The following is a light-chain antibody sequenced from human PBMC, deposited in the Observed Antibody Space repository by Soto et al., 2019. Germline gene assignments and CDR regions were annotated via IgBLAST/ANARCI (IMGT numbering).Light chain of an antibody. CDR3: QQYGTAPIT. V-gene: IGKV3-20*01. CDR2: DAS. J-gene: IGKJ5*01. CDR1: QSVTSGH. Sequence: EIVLTQSPGTLSLSPGERATLSCRASQSVTSGHLAWYQQTPGQAPRLLVSDASSRATGIPDRFSGSASGTDFPLTISRLEPEDFAMDYCQQYGTAPITFCQGTRLEIK.